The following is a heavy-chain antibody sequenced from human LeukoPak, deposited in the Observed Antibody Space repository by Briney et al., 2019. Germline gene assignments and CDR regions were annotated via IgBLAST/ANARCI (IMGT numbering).Heavy chain of an antibody. D-gene: IGHD5-18*01. CDR3: ARRRGYSYGYRRQNWFDP. CDR1: GGSISSSNW. Sequence: PSGTLSLTCAVSGGSISSSNWWSWVRQPPGKGLEWIGEIYHSGSTNYNPSLKSRVTISVDKSKNQFSLKLSSVTAADTAVYYCARRRGYSYGYRRQNWFDPWGQGTLVTVSS. V-gene: IGHV4-4*02. CDR2: IYHSGST. J-gene: IGHJ5*02.